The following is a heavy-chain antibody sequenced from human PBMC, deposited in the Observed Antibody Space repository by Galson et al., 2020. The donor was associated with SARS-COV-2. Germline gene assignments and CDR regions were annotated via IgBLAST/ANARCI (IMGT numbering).Heavy chain of an antibody. Sequence: GGSLRLSCAASGFTSSSYPMHWVRQAPGKGLEWVAVISYDGSYKKYGDSVRGRFTISRDNSNNTLYLQMNSLRPDDTAVYYCARDCQFDYWGQGTLVTVSS. CDR2: ISYDGSYK. CDR3: ARDCQFDY. J-gene: IGHJ4*02. CDR1: GFTSSSYP. V-gene: IGHV3-30*04.